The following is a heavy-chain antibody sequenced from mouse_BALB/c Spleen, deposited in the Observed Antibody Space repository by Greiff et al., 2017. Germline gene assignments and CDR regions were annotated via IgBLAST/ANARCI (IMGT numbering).Heavy chain of an antibody. V-gene: IGHV7-3*02. CDR3: AREEDYYAMDY. CDR1: GFTFTDYY. Sequence: DVQLVESGGGLVQPGGSLRLSCAPSGFTFTDYYMSWVRQPPGKALEWLGFIRNKANGYTTEYSASVKGRFTISRDNSQSILYLQMNTLRAEDSATYYCAREEDYYAMDYWGQGTSVTVSS. CDR2: IRNKANGYTT. J-gene: IGHJ4*01.